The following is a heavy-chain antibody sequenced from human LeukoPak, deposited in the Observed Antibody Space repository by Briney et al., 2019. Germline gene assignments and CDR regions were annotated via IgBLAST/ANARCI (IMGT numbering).Heavy chain of an antibody. CDR2: ISSSSTYI. CDR1: GFSIETNT. J-gene: IGHJ4*02. CDR3: ARDRDYVTGGYYFDY. V-gene: IGHV3-21*01. D-gene: IGHD2-8*02. Sequence: PGGSLRLSCAASGFSIETNTMIWVRQAPGKGLEWVSSISSSSTYIYYADSVKGRFTISRDYAKKSVYLQMNSLRGEDTAMYYCARDRDYVTGGYYFDYWGQGTLVTVSS.